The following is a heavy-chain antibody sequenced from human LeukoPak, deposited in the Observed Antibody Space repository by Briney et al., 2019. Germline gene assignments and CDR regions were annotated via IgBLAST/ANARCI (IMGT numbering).Heavy chain of an antibody. J-gene: IGHJ4*02. Sequence: SETLSPTCTVSGGSISSSNYYWGWIRQPPGKGLEWIGTIYYSGSTYYNPSLKSRVTISVDTSRNQFSLKLSSVTAADTAVYYCARLNGNYYRFDYWGQEILVTVSS. CDR1: GGSISSSNYY. CDR2: IYYSGST. V-gene: IGHV4-39*01. CDR3: ARLNGNYYRFDY. D-gene: IGHD1-26*01.